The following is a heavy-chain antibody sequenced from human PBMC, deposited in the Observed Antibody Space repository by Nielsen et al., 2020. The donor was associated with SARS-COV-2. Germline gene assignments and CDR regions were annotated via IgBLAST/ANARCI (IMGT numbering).Heavy chain of an antibody. CDR1: GFTFSSYS. Sequence: GESLKISCAASGFTFSSYSMNWVRQAPGKGLEWVSSISSSSSYIYYADSVKGRFTISRDNAKNSLYLQMNSLRAEDTALYYCATSPTAVAGDYYYGMDVWGQGTTVTVSS. V-gene: IGHV3-21*04. CDR3: ATSPTAVAGDYYYGMDV. D-gene: IGHD6-19*01. CDR2: ISSSSSYI. J-gene: IGHJ6*02.